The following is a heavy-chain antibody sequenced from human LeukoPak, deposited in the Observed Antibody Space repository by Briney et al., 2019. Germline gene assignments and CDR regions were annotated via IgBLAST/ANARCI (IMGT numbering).Heavy chain of an antibody. CDR3: ARIGSLSPFD. J-gene: IGHJ4*02. CDR1: RVTFSRRA. D-gene: IGHD6-6*01. V-gene: IGHV3-74*01. CDR2: INTDGSST. Sequence: GGSLRLSCAACRVTFSRRAARWMRPVPGKGLVWVSRINTDGSSTSYADSVKGRFTISRDNAKNTLYLQMNSLRVEDTAVYYCARIGSLSPFDWGQGTLVTVSS.